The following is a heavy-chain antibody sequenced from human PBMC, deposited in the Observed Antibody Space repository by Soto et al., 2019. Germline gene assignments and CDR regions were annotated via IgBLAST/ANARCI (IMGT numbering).Heavy chain of an antibody. V-gene: IGHV4-59*01. CDR3: ARVSSSWGLVNYFDY. Sequence: SETLSLTCAVYGGSFSGYYWSWIRQPPGKGLECIGYIYYSGSTNYNPSLKSRVTISVDTSKNQFSLKLSSVTAADTAVYYCARVSSSWGLVNYFDYWGRGTLVTSPQ. CDR1: GGSFSGYY. CDR2: IYYSGST. J-gene: IGHJ4*02. D-gene: IGHD6-13*01.